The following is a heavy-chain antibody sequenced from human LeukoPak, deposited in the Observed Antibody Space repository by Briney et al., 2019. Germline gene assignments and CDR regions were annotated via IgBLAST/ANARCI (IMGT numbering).Heavy chain of an antibody. CDR1: GFTFSSYW. J-gene: IGHJ6*02. CDR3: ARYCGGDCYGLDV. CDR2: INHNGNVN. V-gene: IGHV3-7*01. Sequence: GGSLRLSCAASGFTFSSYWMNWARQAPGKGLEWVASINHNGNVNYYVDSVKGRFSISRENAKNSLYLQMNSLRAEDTAVYYCARYCGGDCYGLDVWGQGTTVTVSS. D-gene: IGHD2-21*01.